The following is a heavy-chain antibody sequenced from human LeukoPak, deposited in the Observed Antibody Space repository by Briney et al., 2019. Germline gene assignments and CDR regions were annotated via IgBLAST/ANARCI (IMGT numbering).Heavy chain of an antibody. V-gene: IGHV1-24*01. CDR1: GYTLTELS. D-gene: IGHD3-16*02. CDR2: FDPEDGET. Sequence: ASVKVSCKVSGYTLTELSMHWVRQAPGKALEWMGGFDPEDGETIYAQKFQGRVTMTEDTSTDTAYMELSSLRSEDTAVYYCATSDIWGSYRLFDYWGQGTLVTVSS. J-gene: IGHJ4*02. CDR3: ATSDIWGSYRLFDY.